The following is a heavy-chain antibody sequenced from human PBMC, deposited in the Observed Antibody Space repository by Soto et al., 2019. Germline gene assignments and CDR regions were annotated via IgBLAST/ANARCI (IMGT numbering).Heavy chain of an antibody. V-gene: IGHV3-23*01. CDR1: GFTFSSYA. CDR3: AKGLPRDYYDSSGYYAPFVY. CDR2: ISGSGGST. J-gene: IGHJ4*02. Sequence: GGSLRLSCAASGFTFSSYAMSWVRQAPGKGLEWVSAISGSGGSTYYADSVKGRFTISRDNSKNTLYLQMNSLRAEDTAVYYCAKGLPRDYYDSSGYYAPFVYWGQGTLVTVSS. D-gene: IGHD3-22*01.